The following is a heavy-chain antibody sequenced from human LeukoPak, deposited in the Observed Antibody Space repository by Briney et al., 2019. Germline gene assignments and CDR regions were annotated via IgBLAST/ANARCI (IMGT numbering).Heavy chain of an antibody. J-gene: IGHJ4*02. Sequence: PGGSLRLSCAASGFTFDDYGMTWVRQAPGKGLEWVSGINWSGGSTSYADSVKGRFTISRDNSKNTLYLQMNSLRAEDTAVYYCARGGPRYNWNLLHYFDYWGQGTLVTVSS. CDR3: ARGGPRYNWNLLHYFDY. V-gene: IGHV3-20*04. D-gene: IGHD1-7*01. CDR1: GFTFDDYG. CDR2: INWSGGST.